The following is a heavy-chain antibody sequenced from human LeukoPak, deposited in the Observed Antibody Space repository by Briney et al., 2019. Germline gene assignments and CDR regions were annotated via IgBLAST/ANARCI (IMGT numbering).Heavy chain of an antibody. CDR3: ARVIRGPPLGYFDY. CDR2: IYYSGST. D-gene: IGHD2-15*01. CDR1: GGSISGGSYY. V-gene: IGHV4-39*07. Sequence: SETLSLTCSVSGGSISGGSYYWSWIRQPAGKGLEWIGSIYYSGSTYYNPSLKSRVTISVDTSKNQFSLKLSSVTAADTAVYYCARVIRGPPLGYFDYWGQGTLVTVSS. J-gene: IGHJ4*02.